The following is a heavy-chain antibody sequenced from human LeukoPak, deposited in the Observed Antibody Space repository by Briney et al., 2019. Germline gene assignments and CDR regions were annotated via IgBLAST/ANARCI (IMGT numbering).Heavy chain of an antibody. CDR1: GFTFSSYG. Sequence: PGGSLRLSCAASGFTFSSYGMHWVRQAPGKGLEWVAVISYDGSNKYYADSVKGRFTISRDNSKNTLYLQMNSLRAEDTAVYYCARASRYSGYDVFDYWGQGTLVTVSS. D-gene: IGHD5-12*01. J-gene: IGHJ4*02. CDR2: ISYDGSNK. V-gene: IGHV3-30*03. CDR3: ARASRYSGYDVFDY.